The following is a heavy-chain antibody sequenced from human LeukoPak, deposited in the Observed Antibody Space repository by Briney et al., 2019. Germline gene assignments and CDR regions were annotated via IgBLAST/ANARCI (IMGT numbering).Heavy chain of an antibody. J-gene: IGHJ4*02. CDR2: ISYDGSNK. V-gene: IGHV3-30*18. Sequence: GRSLRLSCAASGFTFSSYGVHWVRQAPGKGLEWVAVISYDGSNKYYADSVKGRFTISRDNSKNTLYLQMNSLRAEDTAVYYCAKDPFDYWGQGTLVTVSS. CDR1: GFTFSSYG. CDR3: AKDPFDY.